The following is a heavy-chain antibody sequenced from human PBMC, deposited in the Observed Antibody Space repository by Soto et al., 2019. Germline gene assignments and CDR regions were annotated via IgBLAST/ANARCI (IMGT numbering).Heavy chain of an antibody. CDR1: GSTFSRNG. D-gene: IGHD6-19*01. CDR2: IWYDGSEK. V-gene: IGHV3-33*01. Sequence: QVHLVESGGGVVQPGRSLRLSCAASGSTFSRNGMHWVRQAPGKGLEWVAVIWYDGSEKYYADSVKGRFTISRDNSKNTLYLQMNSLRAEDTAVYYCARDRRAVAGKYYYYYGLDVWGQGTTVTVSS. CDR3: ARDRRAVAGKYYYYYGLDV. J-gene: IGHJ6*02.